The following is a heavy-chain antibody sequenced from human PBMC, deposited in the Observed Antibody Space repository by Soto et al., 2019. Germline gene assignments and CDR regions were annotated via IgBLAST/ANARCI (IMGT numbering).Heavy chain of an antibody. CDR3: ARDLRFQGHDYADYLGYGMDV. Sequence: KPSETLSLTCTVSGGSISPYYWSWIRQPPGKGLEWIGYIYYRGSTNYNPSLKSRVTILADTSKNQFSLNLSSVATADTAVYYCARDLRFQGHDYADYLGYGMDVWGQGTTVTVSS. J-gene: IGHJ6*02. CDR2: IYYRGST. D-gene: IGHD4-17*01. CDR1: GGSISPYY. V-gene: IGHV4-59*01.